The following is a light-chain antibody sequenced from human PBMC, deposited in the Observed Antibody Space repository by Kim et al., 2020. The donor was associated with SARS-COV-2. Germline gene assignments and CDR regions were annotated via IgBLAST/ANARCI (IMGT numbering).Light chain of an antibody. V-gene: IGKV3-11*01. CDR3: QQRFNWPLT. CDR2: YAS. CDR1: QSVTSF. Sequence: LPAGESATLSCRASQSVTSFFVWYQQKPGQAPRLLVYYASTRATGIPGRFSGSGAGTDFTLTISRLEPDDFAVYYCQQRFNWPLTFGGGTKVDIK. J-gene: IGKJ4*01.